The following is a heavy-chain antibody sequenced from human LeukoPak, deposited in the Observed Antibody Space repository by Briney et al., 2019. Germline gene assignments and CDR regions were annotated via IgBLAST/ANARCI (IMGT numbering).Heavy chain of an antibody. J-gene: IGHJ4*02. Sequence: PSETLSLTCTVSGGSISSSSYYWGWIRQPPGKGLEWIGSIHYSGSTYYNPSLKSRVTISVDTSKNQFSLKLSSVTAADTAVYYCARPAPRYYYGSGSYYFDYWGQGTLVTVSS. CDR2: IHYSGST. D-gene: IGHD3-10*01. CDR3: ARPAPRYYYGSGSYYFDY. V-gene: IGHV4-39*01. CDR1: GGSISSSSYY.